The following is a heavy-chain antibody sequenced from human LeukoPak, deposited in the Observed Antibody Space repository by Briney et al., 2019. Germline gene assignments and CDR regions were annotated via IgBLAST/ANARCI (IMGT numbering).Heavy chain of an antibody. J-gene: IGHJ6*03. CDR1: GGSISSYY. CDR2: IYYSGST. Sequence: PSETLSLTCTVSGGSISSYYWSWIRQPPGKGLEWIGYIYYSGSTNYNPSLKSRVTISVDTSKNQFSLKLSSVTAADTAVYYCARIHPPRYCSGGSCYSYYYYYMDVWGKGTTVTASS. D-gene: IGHD2-15*01. V-gene: IGHV4-59*08. CDR3: ARIHPPRYCSGGSCYSYYYYYMDV.